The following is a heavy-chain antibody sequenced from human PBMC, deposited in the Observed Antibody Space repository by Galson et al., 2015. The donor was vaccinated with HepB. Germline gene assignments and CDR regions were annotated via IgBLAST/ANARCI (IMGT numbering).Heavy chain of an antibody. CDR1: GGSVSNNNYY. CDR2: IYYSGTT. CDR3: ARAMFGVVIPHNWFDT. V-gene: IGHV4-61*01. Sequence: ETLSLTCTVSGGSVSNNNYYWSWIRQPPGKGLEWIGYIYYSGTTNYNPSLKSRVTISVDTSKNQFSLKLTSVTAADTAVYYCARAMFGVVIPHNWFDTWGQGTLVTVSS. J-gene: IGHJ5*02. D-gene: IGHD3-3*01.